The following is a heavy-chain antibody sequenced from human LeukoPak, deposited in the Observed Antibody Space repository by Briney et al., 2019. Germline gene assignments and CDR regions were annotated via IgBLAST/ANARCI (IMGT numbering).Heavy chain of an antibody. CDR3: AKTTVGYSSGRYPGWPADC. J-gene: IGHJ4*02. CDR1: GFPFNTYA. D-gene: IGHD6-19*01. CDR2: ICGSGGCT. V-gene: IGHV3-23*01. Sequence: GGSRSLSCAASGFPFNTYAIYWVRQAPGKGLEWVSGICGSGGCTYYADSVKGRFTISRDNSKNTVYLQMNSLTADDTAIYYCAKTTVGYSSGRYPGWPADCWGQGTLVTVSS.